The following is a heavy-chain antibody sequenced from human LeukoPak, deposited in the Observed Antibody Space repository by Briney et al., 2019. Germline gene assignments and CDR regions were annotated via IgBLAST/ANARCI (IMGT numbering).Heavy chain of an antibody. J-gene: IGHJ5*02. CDR2: TYYRSKWYN. CDR1: GDSVSSNSAA. D-gene: IGHD4-11*01. V-gene: IGHV6-1*01. CDR3: ARERKPATVTTYWFDP. Sequence: SQTLSLTCAISGDSVSSNSAAWNWIRQSPSRGLEWLGRTYYRSKWYNDYAVSVKSRITNNPDTSKNQFSLQLNSVTPEDTAVYYCARERKPATVTTYWFDPWGQGPLVTVSS.